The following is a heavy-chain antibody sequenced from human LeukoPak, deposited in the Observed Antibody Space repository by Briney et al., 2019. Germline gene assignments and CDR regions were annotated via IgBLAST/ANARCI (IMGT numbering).Heavy chain of an antibody. V-gene: IGHV1-24*01. CDR3: ARVSSTILLWDNWFDP. J-gene: IGHJ5*02. CDR1: GYTLTELS. CDR2: FDPEDGET. D-gene: IGHD3-3*01. Sequence: ASVKVSCKVSGYTLTELSMHWVRQAPGKGLEWMGGFDPEDGETIYAQKFQGRVTITADESTSTAYMELSSLRSEDTAVYYCARVSSTILLWDNWFDPWGQGTLVTVSS.